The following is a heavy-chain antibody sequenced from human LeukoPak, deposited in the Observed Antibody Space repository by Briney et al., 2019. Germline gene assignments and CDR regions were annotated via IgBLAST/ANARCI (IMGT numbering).Heavy chain of an antibody. CDR1: GFTFSSFE. V-gene: IGHV3-48*03. CDR3: ARGGTYYYHYFDY. D-gene: IGHD1-26*01. J-gene: IGHJ4*02. CDR2: ITSSASTI. Sequence: AGGSLRLSCAASGFTFSSFEMNWVRQAPGKGLEWVSYITSSASTIYYAESVKGRFTISRDNAKNSLFLQMNSLRAEDMAVYYCARGGTYYYHYFDYWGQGTLVTVSS.